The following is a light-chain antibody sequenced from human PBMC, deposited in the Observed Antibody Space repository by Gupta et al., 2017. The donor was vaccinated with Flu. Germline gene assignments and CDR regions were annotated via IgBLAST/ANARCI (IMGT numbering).Light chain of an antibody. CDR2: KGT. Sequence: SYALTQPPSVSVSPGQPASITCSGDNSGDKCASWYQQKPGQSPVLVIYKGTKRTAGTPGRFSGYNSGTTATLTIGGTQAMDEDDYYCQAWDSTTGVFGTGTKVTVL. J-gene: IGLJ1*01. V-gene: IGLV3-1*01. CDR3: QAWDSTTGV. CDR1: NSGDKC.